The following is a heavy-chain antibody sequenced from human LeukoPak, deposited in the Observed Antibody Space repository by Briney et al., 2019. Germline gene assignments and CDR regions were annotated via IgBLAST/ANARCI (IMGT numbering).Heavy chain of an antibody. V-gene: IGHV1-18*01. CDR1: GYTFSSYD. J-gene: IGHJ4*02. D-gene: IGHD3-22*01. CDR3: VRGGSSSGYDY. CDR2: ISRNNVNT. Sequence: GASVKVSCKASGYTFSSYDITWVRQAPGQGLEWMGWISRNNVNTSYAQKLQGRVTLTTDTSTSTAYMELRSLRSDDTAVYYCVRGGSSSGYDYWGQGTLVTVSS.